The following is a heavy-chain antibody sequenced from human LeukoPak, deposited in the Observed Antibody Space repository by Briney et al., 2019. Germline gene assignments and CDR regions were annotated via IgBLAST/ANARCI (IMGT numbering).Heavy chain of an antibody. D-gene: IGHD1-1*01. CDR2: ISAGNGNT. J-gene: IGHJ4*02. CDR3: ARDSGSGNDDY. CDR1: GYTFTSYA. Sequence: ASVKVSCKASGYTFTSYAIHWVRQAPGQRLEWMGWISAGNGNTKYSQNFQGRVTFISNTSATTAFMELSSLRSEDAAVYYCARDSGSGNDDYWGQGTLVTVSS. V-gene: IGHV1-3*01.